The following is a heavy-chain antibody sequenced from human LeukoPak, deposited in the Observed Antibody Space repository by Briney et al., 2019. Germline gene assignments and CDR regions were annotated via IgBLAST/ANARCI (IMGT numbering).Heavy chain of an antibody. CDR1: GGSFRRYY. V-gene: IGHV4-59*01. Sequence: SETLSLTCTVSGGSFRRYYWSWIRQAPGKGLAWIGYIYYSGSTNYNPSLKSRVTISVDTSKNQFSLKLTSVTAADTAVYYCARAGGGYSYGFDYWGQGALVTVSS. J-gene: IGHJ4*02. D-gene: IGHD5-18*01. CDR2: IYYSGST. CDR3: ARAGGGYSYGFDY.